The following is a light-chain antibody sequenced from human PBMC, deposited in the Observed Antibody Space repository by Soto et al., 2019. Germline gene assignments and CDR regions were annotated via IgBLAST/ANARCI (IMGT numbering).Light chain of an antibody. J-gene: IGKJ4*01. CDR1: QGITTY. CDR2: VAS. Sequence: EIQLTHAPTSLAASLGDSVTITCRASQGITTYLNWYHQRPGMAPKLLIYVASNLVVGVPSRFSGRGSGTDFTLTIDNLQPEDFGTYYCQQTYHSPLSFGGGTKV. CDR3: QQTYHSPLS. V-gene: IGKV1-39*01.